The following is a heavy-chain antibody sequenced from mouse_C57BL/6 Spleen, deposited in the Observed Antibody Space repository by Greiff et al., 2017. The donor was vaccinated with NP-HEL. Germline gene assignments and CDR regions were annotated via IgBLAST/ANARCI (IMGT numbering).Heavy chain of an antibody. CDR1: GYSITSGYY. Sequence: EVQLKQSGPGLVKPSQSLSLTCSVTGYSITSGYYWNWIRQFPGNKLEWMGYISYDGSNNYNPSLKNRISITRDTSKNQFFLKLNSVTTEDTATYYCARDSKKAMDYWGQGTSVTVSS. CDR3: ARDSKKAMDY. J-gene: IGHJ4*01. D-gene: IGHD2-5*01. CDR2: ISYDGSN. V-gene: IGHV3-6*01.